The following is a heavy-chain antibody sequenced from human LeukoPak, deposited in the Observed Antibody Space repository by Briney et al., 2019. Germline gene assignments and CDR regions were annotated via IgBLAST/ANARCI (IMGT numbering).Heavy chain of an antibody. CDR2: ISSSSSYI. D-gene: IGHD6-6*01. Sequence: PGGSLRLSCAASGFTFSSYSMNWVRQAPVKGLEWVSSISSSSSYIYYADSVKGRFTISRDNAKNSLYLQMNSLRAEDTAVYYCARERSSSTAFDIWGQGTMVTVSS. CDR1: GFTFSSYS. V-gene: IGHV3-21*01. CDR3: ARERSSSTAFDI. J-gene: IGHJ3*02.